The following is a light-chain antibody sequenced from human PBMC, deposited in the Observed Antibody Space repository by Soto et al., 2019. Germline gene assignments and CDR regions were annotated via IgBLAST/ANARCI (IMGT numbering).Light chain of an antibody. Sequence: EIVLTQSPATLSVSPGEIGTLSCRASQSVQSNLAWYQQKPGQAPRLLIYDASTRATGIPARFSGSGSGTEFTLTISSLEPADSAVYYCQQRIKWPITFGQGTRLEIK. CDR2: DAS. V-gene: IGKV3-15*01. CDR1: QSVQSN. J-gene: IGKJ5*01. CDR3: QQRIKWPIT.